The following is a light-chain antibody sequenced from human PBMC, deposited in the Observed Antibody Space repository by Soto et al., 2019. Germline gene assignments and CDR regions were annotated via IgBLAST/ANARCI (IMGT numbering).Light chain of an antibody. J-gene: IGLJ1*01. CDR2: DVS. Sequence: QSVLTQPASVSGSPGQSITISCVGTSGDIGDYNYVSWYQQHPGKVPKVIIYDVSNRPSGVSYRVSGTKSGNTASLTVSGLQAEEEADYYCCSYTRSGTLIFGTGTKLTVL. CDR3: CSYTRSGTLI. V-gene: IGLV2-14*01. CDR1: SGDIGDYNY.